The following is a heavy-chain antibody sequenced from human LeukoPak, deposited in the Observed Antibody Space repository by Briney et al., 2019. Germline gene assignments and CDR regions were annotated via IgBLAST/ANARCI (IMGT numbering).Heavy chain of an antibody. CDR1: GFTFSSYA. J-gene: IGHJ3*02. D-gene: IGHD3-10*01. CDR3: AREITMVRGAHFRGAFDI. CDR2: ISYDGSNK. V-gene: IGHV3-30*04. Sequence: PGGSLRLSCAASGFTFSSYAMHWVCQAPGKGLEWVAVISYDGSNKYYADSVKGRFTISRDNSKNTLYLQMNSLRAEDTAVYYCAREITMVRGAHFRGAFDIWGQGTMVTVSS.